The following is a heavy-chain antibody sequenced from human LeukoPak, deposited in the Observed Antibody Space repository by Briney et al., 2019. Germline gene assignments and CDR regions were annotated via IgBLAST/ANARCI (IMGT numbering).Heavy chain of an antibody. J-gene: IGHJ4*02. CDR3: ARDQRGSYCLDY. D-gene: IGHD1-26*01. CDR2: IWYDGSNK. CDR1: GFTFSSYV. V-gene: IGHV3-33*01. Sequence: GGSLRLSCAASGFTFSSYVMHWVRQAPGKGLEWVAVIWYDGSNKYYADSVKGRFTISRDNSKNTLYLQMNSLRAEDTAVYYCARDQRGSYCLDYWGQGTLVTVSS.